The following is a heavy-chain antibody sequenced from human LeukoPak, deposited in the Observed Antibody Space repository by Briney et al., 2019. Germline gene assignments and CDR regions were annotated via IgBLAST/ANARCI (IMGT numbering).Heavy chain of an antibody. CDR2: IYYSGST. V-gene: IGHV4-59*01. CDR1: GGSISSYY. Sequence: SETLSLTCTVSGGSISSYYWSWTRQPPGKGLEWIGYIYYSGSTNYNPSLKSRVTISVDTSKNQFSLNLYSVTAADTAVYYCARFGTSSSRFFDQWGQGTLVTVSS. CDR3: ARFGTSSSRFFDQ. D-gene: IGHD6-6*01. J-gene: IGHJ4*02.